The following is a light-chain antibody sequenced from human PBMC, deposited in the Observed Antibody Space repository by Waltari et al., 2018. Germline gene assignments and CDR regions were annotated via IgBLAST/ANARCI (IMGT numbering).Light chain of an antibody. CDR2: DDN. CDR3: FTEDSTWGA. CDR1: GLPTKL. Sequence: SFDLTQPPSVSVSPGQAASVTCSGDGLPTKLAYWFQKKSGQAPVLVIYDDNKRPSGIPERFSPSSSGTMATLTISGAQVEDEADYFCFTEDSTWGAFGGGTKLTVL. V-gene: IGLV3-10*01. J-gene: IGLJ2*01.